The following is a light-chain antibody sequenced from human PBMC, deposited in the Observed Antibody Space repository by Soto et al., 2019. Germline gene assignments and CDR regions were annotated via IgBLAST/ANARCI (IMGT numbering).Light chain of an antibody. J-gene: IGLJ1*01. CDR3: ASYPRCSARV. V-gene: IGLV2-14*01. Sequence: QSVLTQPASVAGSAGQSITISCTGTSSDVGGYDYVSWYQQHPGKAPKLIIYEVSNRPSGISNRFSGSKSGNTASLTISGLQAEDEADYYCASYPRCSARVFGNGIKFTV. CDR2: EVS. CDR1: SSDVGGYDY.